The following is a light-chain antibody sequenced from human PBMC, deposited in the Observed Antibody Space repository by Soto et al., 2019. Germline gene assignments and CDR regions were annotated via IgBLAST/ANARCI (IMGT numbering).Light chain of an antibody. V-gene: IGKV3-20*01. Sequence: EIVLTQSPGTLSLSPGERASLSCRASQSMSTSFIAWYQQKPGQSPRVLVYGTSRRATGIPERFSGTGSGTDFTLTISSLEPEDFAVYYCQQDGDSPRTFGQGTKVDI. CDR2: GTS. CDR3: QQDGDSPRT. CDR1: QSMSTSF. J-gene: IGKJ1*01.